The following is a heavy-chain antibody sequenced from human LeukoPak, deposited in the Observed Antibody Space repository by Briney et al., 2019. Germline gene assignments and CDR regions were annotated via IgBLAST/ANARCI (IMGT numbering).Heavy chain of an antibody. CDR2: ISGSGGST. V-gene: IGHV3-23*01. J-gene: IGHJ4*02. D-gene: IGHD2-2*02. Sequence: GGSLRLSCAASGFTFSSYAMSWVRQAPGKGLEWVSAISGSGGSTYYADSVKGRFSISRDNSKNTLYLQMNSLRAEDTAVYYCAKGTVVPAAIQRGFDYWGQGTLVTVSS. CDR1: GFTFSSYA. CDR3: AKGTVVPAAIQRGFDY.